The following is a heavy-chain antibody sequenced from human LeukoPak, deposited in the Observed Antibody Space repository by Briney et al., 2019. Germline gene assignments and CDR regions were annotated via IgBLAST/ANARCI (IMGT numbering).Heavy chain of an antibody. V-gene: IGHV4-59*01. CDR3: ARGFMGANFDY. J-gene: IGHJ4*02. D-gene: IGHD3-16*01. Sequence: SETLSLTCSVSGGSIGSYYWSWIRQSPDKGLELIGYIHFSGSTDYNPSLKSRVTISVDTSKNQFSLRLSSVTAADTAVYYCARGFMGANFDYWGQGTLVTVSS. CDR1: GGSIGSYY. CDR2: IHFSGST.